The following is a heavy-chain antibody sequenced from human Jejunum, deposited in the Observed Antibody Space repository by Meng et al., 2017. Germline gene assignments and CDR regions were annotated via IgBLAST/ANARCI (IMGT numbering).Heavy chain of an antibody. CDR1: GYTFTDYY. CDR3: ARELISYAFDY. V-gene: IGHV1-2*06. D-gene: IGHD1-26*01. Sequence: QVQRVQSAAEVKEPGASVKVSCKASGYTFTDYYLSWVRQAPGQGLEWMGRINTRTGGTIYTQKFYGRVTMTRDTSISTAYMELSRLRSDDTAVYYCARELISYAFDYWGQGSLVTVSS. J-gene: IGHJ4*02. CDR2: INTRTGGT.